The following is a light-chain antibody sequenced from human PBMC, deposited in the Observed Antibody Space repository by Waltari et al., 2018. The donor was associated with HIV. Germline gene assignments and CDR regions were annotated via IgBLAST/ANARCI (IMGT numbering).Light chain of an antibody. CDR1: QNILYSSNNKNY. CDR3: QQYYRTPLT. CDR2: WAS. Sequence: IVLTQSPESLAVSLGERATINCKASQNILYSSNNKNYLAWYQQNPGQPPKLLISWASNRKSGVPDRFSGSGPGTDFTLIINSLQAEDVAVYFCQQYYRTPLTFGGGTKVEIK. J-gene: IGKJ4*01. V-gene: IGKV4-1*01.